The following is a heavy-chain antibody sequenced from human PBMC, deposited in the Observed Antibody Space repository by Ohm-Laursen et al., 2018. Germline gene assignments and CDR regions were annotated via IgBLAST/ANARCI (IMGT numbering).Heavy chain of an antibody. D-gene: IGHD3-3*01. J-gene: IGHJ6*02. CDR3: AKGASQSTIFAAGMDV. V-gene: IGHV3-23*01. CDR1: GFTFSSYG. CDR2: IRASGSST. Sequence: SLRLSCTASGFTFSSYGMNWVRQAPGRGLEGVSTIRASGSSTYYADSVKGRFTISRDNSKNTLYLQMNSLRAEDTAVYYCAKGASQSTIFAAGMDVWGQGTTVTVSS.